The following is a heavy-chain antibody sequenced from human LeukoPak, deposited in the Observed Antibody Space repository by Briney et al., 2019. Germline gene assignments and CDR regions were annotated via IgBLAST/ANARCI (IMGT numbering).Heavy chain of an antibody. CDR1: GVPLSHYA. V-gene: IGHV3-30*04. Sequence: PGRSQRLSCTASGVPLSHYAMHTVRQAPGRGLEWVAVISFDGTNKYYGDSVEGRFSVSRDNSKNTLYLQMNSLRPDDTAMYYCATDYGDYEPIHCWGQGTLVTVSS. J-gene: IGHJ4*02. D-gene: IGHD4-17*01. CDR3: ATDYGDYEPIHC. CDR2: ISFDGTNK.